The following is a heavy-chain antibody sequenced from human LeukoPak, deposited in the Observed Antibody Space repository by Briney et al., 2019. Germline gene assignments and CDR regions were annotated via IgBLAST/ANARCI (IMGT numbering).Heavy chain of an antibody. Sequence: GGSLRLSCAASGFTFSSYAMSWVRQAPGKGLEWVSAISGSGGSTYYADSVKGRFTISRDNSKNTLYLQMNSLRAEDTAVYYCAKGDEGYSSSAIGYWGQGTLVTVSS. V-gene: IGHV3-23*01. CDR1: GFTFSSYA. CDR3: AKGDEGYSSSAIGY. D-gene: IGHD6-6*01. J-gene: IGHJ4*02. CDR2: ISGSGGST.